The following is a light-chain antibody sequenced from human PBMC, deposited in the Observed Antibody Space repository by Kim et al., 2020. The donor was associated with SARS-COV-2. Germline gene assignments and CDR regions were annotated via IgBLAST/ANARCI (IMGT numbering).Light chain of an antibody. CDR1: ERVSSSY. Sequence: SPGESATLSCSARERVSSSYVVWYQQKPGHARRLLIFAASSRAAGIPDRCSGSGSGTDFTLTISRLEPEDIAVYYCQQYDSSLVTFGGGTKVDIK. CDR3: QQYDSSLVT. J-gene: IGKJ4*01. CDR2: AAS. V-gene: IGKV3-20*01.